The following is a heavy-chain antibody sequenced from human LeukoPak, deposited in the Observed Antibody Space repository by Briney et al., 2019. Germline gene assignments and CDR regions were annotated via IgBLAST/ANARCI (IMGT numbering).Heavy chain of an antibody. J-gene: IGHJ6*02. D-gene: IGHD3-22*01. Sequence: GGSLRLSCAASGFTFSSYAMSWVRQAPGKGLEWVSAISGSGGSTYYADSVKGRFTISRDNSKNTLYLQMNSLRAEDTAVYYCAKMGYYDSSGYCPLFIYYYYGMDVWGQGTTVTVSS. CDR1: GFTFSSYA. CDR2: ISGSGGST. V-gene: IGHV3-23*01. CDR3: AKMGYYDSSGYCPLFIYYYYGMDV.